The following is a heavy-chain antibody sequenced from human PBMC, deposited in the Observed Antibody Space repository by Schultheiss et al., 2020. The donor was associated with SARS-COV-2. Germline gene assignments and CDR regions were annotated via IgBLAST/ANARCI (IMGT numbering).Heavy chain of an antibody. CDR3: ARHLGSGYPGWLNP. CDR1: GDSISNYY. CDR2: IYYSGST. V-gene: IGHV4-59*01. Sequence: GSLRLSCSVSGDSISNYYWSWIRQSPGRGLEWIGYIYYSGSTKYNPSLKSRVIISADTSKNQLSLRLTSVTAADTAVYYCARHLGSGYPGWLNPWGQGMLVTVSS. D-gene: IGHD3-22*01. J-gene: IGHJ1*01.